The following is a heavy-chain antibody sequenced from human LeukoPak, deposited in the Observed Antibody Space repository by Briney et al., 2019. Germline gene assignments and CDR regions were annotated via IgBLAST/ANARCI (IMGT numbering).Heavy chain of an antibody. V-gene: IGHV1-3*01. Sequence: ASVKVSCKASGYTFTTYAMRWVRQAPGQRLEWMGWINAGNGNTKYSQKFQARVTITRDTSASTAYMELSSLRSEDTAVYYCARDPIGSRWPYYFDYWGQGTLVTVSS. J-gene: IGHJ4*02. CDR2: INAGNGNT. CDR1: GYTFTTYA. CDR3: ARDPIGSRWPYYFDY. D-gene: IGHD6-13*01.